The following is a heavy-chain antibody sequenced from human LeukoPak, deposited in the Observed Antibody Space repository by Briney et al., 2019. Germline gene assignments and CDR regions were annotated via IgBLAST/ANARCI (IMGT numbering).Heavy chain of an antibody. D-gene: IGHD3-16*01. J-gene: IGHJ6*03. V-gene: IGHV3-7*01. Sequence: GGSLRLSCAASGFTFSSYWMSWVRQAPGQGLEWVANIKQDGSEKYSVDSVKGRFTISRDNAKNSLYMQMNSLRAEDTAVYYCARVMSASVWRTYGSYYYYYYMDVWGKGTTVTVSS. CDR3: ARVMSASVWRTYGSYYYYYYMDV. CDR1: GFTFSSYW. CDR2: IKQDGSEK.